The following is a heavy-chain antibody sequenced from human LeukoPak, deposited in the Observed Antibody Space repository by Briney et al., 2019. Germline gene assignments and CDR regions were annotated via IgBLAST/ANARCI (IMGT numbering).Heavy chain of an antibody. V-gene: IGHV4-59*01. D-gene: IGHD1-1*01. J-gene: IGHJ3*02. Sequence: SETLSLTCTVSGGSISSYYWSWIRQPPGKRLEWMGHIYYSGSTNYNPSLKSRVTISVDTSKNQFSLKLSSVTAADTAVYYCARDSRTTTAFDIWGQGTMVTVSS. CDR3: ARDSRTTTAFDI. CDR1: GGSISSYY. CDR2: IYYSGST.